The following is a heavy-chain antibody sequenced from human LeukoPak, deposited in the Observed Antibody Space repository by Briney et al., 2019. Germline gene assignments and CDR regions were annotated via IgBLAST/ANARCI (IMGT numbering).Heavy chain of an antibody. CDR1: GGTFISYT. CDR2: IIPILGIA. CDR3: ALFRYSSSSGLQGWSQNDAFDI. V-gene: IGHV1-69*02. J-gene: IGHJ3*02. Sequence: ASAKVSCKASGGTFISYTISWVRQAPGQGLEWMVRIIPILGIANYAQKFQGRVTITTDKSTSTAYMELSSLRSEDTAVYYCALFRYSSSSGLQGWSQNDAFDIGGPGTMVTVSS. D-gene: IGHD6-6*01.